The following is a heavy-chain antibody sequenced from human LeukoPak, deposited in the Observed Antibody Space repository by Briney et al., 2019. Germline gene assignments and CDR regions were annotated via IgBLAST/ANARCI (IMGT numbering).Heavy chain of an antibody. CDR3: ARDLREMATIQPWFDP. CDR2: ISSSSSHI. D-gene: IGHD5-24*01. Sequence: GGSLRLSCAASGFTFSSYSMNWVRQAPGKGLEWVSSISSSSSHIYYADSVKGRFTISRDNAKNSLYLQMNSLRAEDTAVYYCARDLREMATIQPWFDPWGQGTLVTVSS. J-gene: IGHJ5*02. CDR1: GFTFSSYS. V-gene: IGHV3-21*01.